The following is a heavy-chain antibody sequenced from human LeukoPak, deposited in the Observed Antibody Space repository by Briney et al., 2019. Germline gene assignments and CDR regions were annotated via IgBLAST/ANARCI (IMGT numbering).Heavy chain of an antibody. D-gene: IGHD3-22*01. CDR3: ARGLPLPTRYYYDSSGYPTHWFDP. V-gene: IGHV4-39*07. CDR1: GGSISSSSYC. Sequence: SQTLSLTCTVSGGSISSSSYCRGWIRQPPGKGLKWIGSIYYSGSTYYNPSLKSPVTISVDTSKNQFSLKLSSGTAADTAVYYCARGLPLPTRYYYDSSGYPTHWFDPWGQGTLVTVSS. J-gene: IGHJ5*02. CDR2: IYYSGST.